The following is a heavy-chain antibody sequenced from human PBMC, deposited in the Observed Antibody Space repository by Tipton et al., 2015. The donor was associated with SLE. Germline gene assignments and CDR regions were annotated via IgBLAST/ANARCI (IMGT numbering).Heavy chain of an antibody. CDR1: GGSISSSSYY. J-gene: IGHJ4*02. CDR3: ARDEYRYDATGYHLLGHFDF. Sequence: TLSLTCTVSGGSISSSSYYWGWIRQPPGKGLEWIGSIYYSGSTYYNPSLKSRVTILVDTSKNQFSLKLSSVTAADTAVYYCARDEYRYDATGYHLLGHFDFWGQGTLVTVSS. D-gene: IGHD3-22*01. V-gene: IGHV4-39*07. CDR2: IYYSGST.